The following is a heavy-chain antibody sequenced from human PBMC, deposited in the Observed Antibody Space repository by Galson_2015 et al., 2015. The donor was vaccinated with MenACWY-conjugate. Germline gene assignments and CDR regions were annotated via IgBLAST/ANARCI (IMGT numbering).Heavy chain of an antibody. D-gene: IGHD3-10*01. CDR3: ARDRSGFGLGELDTFDI. J-gene: IGHJ3*02. Sequence: YTNYAESVRGRFSISRDHAGKSLFLQMNSLRDEDTAVYYCARDRSGFGLGELDTFDIWGQGTLVTVSS. CDR2: YT. V-gene: IGHV3-11*05.